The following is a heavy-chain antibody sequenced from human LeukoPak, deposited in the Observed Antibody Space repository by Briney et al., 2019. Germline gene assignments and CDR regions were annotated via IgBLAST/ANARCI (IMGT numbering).Heavy chain of an antibody. D-gene: IGHD3-10*01. CDR2: ISVYNANT. V-gene: IGHV1-18*01. CDR3: ARHDDEFGELSWFDP. CDR1: GYTFTNYG. Sequence: GASVKVSCKASGYTFTNYGITWVRQPPAQGLEWMGWISVYNANTNHPQKLQGRVTMTTDASTTPACMEVRSLRSDDTAVYYCARHDDEFGELSWFDPWGQGTLVTVSS. J-gene: IGHJ5*02.